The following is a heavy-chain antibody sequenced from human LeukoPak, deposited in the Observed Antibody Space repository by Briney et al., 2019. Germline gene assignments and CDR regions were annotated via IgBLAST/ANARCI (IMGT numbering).Heavy chain of an antibody. D-gene: IGHD6-13*01. CDR2: ISASGGTT. CDR3: AKASSSWYSDFDY. J-gene: IGHJ4*02. Sequence: PGGSLRLSCAASGFSLNNYAMNWARQATGKGLEWVSAISASGGTTYNSDSVKGRFTISRDSAKNTLYLQINSLRAEDSAVYYCAKASSSWYSDFDYWGRGTLVTASS. CDR1: GFSLNNYA. V-gene: IGHV3-23*01.